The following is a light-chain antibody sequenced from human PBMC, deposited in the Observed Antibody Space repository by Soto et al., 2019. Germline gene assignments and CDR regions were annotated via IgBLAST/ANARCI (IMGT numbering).Light chain of an antibody. CDR1: STDFVSYNR. CDR2: EVS. CDR3: SSYAGSSNV. J-gene: IGLJ1*01. V-gene: IGLV2-18*02. Sequence: QSVLTQPPSVSGSPGQSVTISCTGTSTDFVSYNRVSWYQQPPGTAPKLMIYEVSKRPSGVPDRFSVSKSGNTASLTISGLQAADEADYYCSSYAGSSNVFGTGTKVTVL.